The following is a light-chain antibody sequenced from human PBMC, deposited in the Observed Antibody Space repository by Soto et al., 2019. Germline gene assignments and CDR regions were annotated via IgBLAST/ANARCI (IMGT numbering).Light chain of an antibody. Sequence: EIVLTPSPATLSLSPGKRATLSCRASQSLSNYLAWYQQEPGRAPRLLIYDASTKATAIPDRISGGGSGTDFTLTITGLEPEDLEVYYCQQYGSSPPFTFGQGTRLRL. J-gene: IGKJ5*01. CDR3: QQYGSSPPFT. CDR1: QSLSNY. V-gene: IGKV3-20*01. CDR2: DAS.